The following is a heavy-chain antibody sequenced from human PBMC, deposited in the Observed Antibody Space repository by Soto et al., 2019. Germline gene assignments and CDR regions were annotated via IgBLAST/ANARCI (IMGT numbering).Heavy chain of an antibody. D-gene: IGHD1-26*01. Sequence: QVQLVESGGGEVQPGRSLRLACVASGFTLSGHGMHWVRQAPGKGLEWVAVITYDGSEIHYSDSVKGRFTISRDTSKNMVYLPMNSLKTADTAMYYCAREQGYGYYRVADYWGQGTLVTVSS. CDR1: GFTLSGHG. CDR3: AREQGYGYYRVADY. V-gene: IGHV3-30*03. CDR2: ITYDGSEI. J-gene: IGHJ4*02.